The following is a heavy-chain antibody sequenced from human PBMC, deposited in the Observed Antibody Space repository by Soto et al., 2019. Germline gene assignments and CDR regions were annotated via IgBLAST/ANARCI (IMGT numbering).Heavy chain of an antibody. CDR2: IWYDGSNK. CDR1: GFTFSSSV. V-gene: IGHV3-33*08. D-gene: IGHD6-19*01. CDR3: ARDRSMQWLVPSGFDY. J-gene: IGHJ4*02. Sequence: PGGSLRLSCADSGFTFSSSVMHWVRQAPGKGLEWVALIWYDGSNKDYADSVKGRFTISRDNSKNTLYLQMNSLRAEDTAVYYCARDRSMQWLVPSGFDYWGQGTQVTVSS.